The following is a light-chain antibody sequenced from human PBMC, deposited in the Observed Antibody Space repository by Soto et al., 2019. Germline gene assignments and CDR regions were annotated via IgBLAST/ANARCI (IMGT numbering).Light chain of an antibody. J-gene: IGKJ2*01. Sequence: DMQVTHARSTLAVSVGDRVTITCRASQTISSWLAWYQQKPGKAPKLLIYKASTLKSGVPSRFSGSGSGTEFTLTISSLQPDDFATYYCQQYNTYSYTFGQGTKVDIK. CDR1: QTISSW. V-gene: IGKV1-5*03. CDR2: KAS. CDR3: QQYNTYSYT.